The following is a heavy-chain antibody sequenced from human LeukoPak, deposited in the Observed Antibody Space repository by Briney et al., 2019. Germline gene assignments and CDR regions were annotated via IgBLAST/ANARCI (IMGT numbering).Heavy chain of an antibody. J-gene: IGHJ4*02. CDR3: VKDLDGYNSYYFDY. Sequence: GASVKLSCKASGYTFTSYSISWVRQAPGQGLEWMGWISTYNSNTNYSQKLQRTVTMRTDTSTSTAYMELRSLRSDDTAVYYCVKDLDGYNSYYFDYWGQGTLVTVSS. D-gene: IGHD5-24*01. V-gene: IGHV1-18*01. CDR2: ISTYNSNT. CDR1: GYTFTSYS.